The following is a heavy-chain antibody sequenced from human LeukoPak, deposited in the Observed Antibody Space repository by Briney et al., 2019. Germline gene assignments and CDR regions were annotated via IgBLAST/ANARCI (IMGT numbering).Heavy chain of an antibody. CDR1: GGSISSYY. V-gene: IGHV4-4*09. CDR2: IYTRGNT. D-gene: IGHD6-13*01. J-gene: IGHJ4*02. CDR3: ARLAAAGLYFDY. Sequence: PSETLSLTCTVSGGSISSYYWSWIRQPPGMGLECIGDIYTRGNTNYNPSLKSRVTISEDTSKNQSSLRLSSVTAADTAVYFCARLAAAGLYFDYWGQGTLVTVSS.